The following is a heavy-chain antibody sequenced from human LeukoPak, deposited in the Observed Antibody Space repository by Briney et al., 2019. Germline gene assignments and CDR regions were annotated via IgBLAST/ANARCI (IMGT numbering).Heavy chain of an antibody. CDR3: AKEFLSSAAGTGDYYYYGMDV. V-gene: IGHV3-30*18. CDR1: GFTFSSYG. J-gene: IGHJ6*02. CDR2: ISYDGSNK. Sequence: GGSLRLFCAASGFTFSSYGLHWVRQAPGKGLEWVAVISYDGSNKYYADSVKGRFTISRDNSMNTLYLQMNSLRAEDTAVYYCAKEFLSSAAGTGDYYYYGMDVWGQGTTVTVSS. D-gene: IGHD6-13*01.